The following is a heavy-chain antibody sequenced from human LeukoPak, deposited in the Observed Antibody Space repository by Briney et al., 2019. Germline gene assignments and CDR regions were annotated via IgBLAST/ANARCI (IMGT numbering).Heavy chain of an antibody. J-gene: IGHJ6*02. CDR1: GFRFSGYS. V-gene: IGHV3-48*04. Sequence: GGSLRLSCAASGFRFSGYSMNWVRQAPGKGLEWVSYISHTGSTMSYADSVKGRFTISRDNARNSLHLQMNSLRAEDTAVYYCAIPPLSGTGSSRPLAEMDIWGQGSTVTVSS. D-gene: IGHD3-10*01. CDR3: AIPPLSGTGSSRPLAEMDI. CDR2: ISHTGSTM.